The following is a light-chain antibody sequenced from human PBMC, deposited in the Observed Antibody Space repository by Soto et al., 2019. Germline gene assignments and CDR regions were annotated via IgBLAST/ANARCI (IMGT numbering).Light chain of an antibody. J-gene: IGKJ1*01. CDR2: NAS. CDR3: QQYDSLWT. V-gene: IGKV1-5*01. CDR1: QNIVSW. Sequence: DIQMTQSPSTLSASVGDRVIITCRASQNIVSWLAWYQQKPGKAPKVLIYNASSLESGVPSRFSGSGSVTEFTLTISGLQPDDFATYYCQQYDSLWTFGQGTKVEIK.